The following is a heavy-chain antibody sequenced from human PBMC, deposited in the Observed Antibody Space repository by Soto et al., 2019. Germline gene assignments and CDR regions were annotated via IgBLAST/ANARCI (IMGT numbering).Heavy chain of an antibody. V-gene: IGHV4-31*03. CDR1: GGSISSGGYY. D-gene: IGHD2-15*01. CDR2: IHYSGST. CDR3: ARALPAAKPIIVVVAATRALGAFDI. J-gene: IGHJ3*02. Sequence: PSETLSLTCTFSGGSISSGGYYWSWIRQHPGKGLEWIGYIHYSGSTYYNPSLKSRVTISVDTSKNQFSLKLSSVTAADTAVYYCARALPAAKPIIVVVAATRALGAFDIWGQGTMVTVS.